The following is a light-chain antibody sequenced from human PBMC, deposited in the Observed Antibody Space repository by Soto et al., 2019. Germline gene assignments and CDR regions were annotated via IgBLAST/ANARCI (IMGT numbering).Light chain of an antibody. CDR3: QSYDNSLSGSRV. J-gene: IGLJ3*02. CDR1: SSNFGAGYD. CDR2: ANS. Sequence: QSVLTQPPSVSGAPGQTVTISCSGTSSNFGAGYDAHWYQQLPGTAPKLPIYANSNRPSGVPDRFSGSKSGTSASLAITGLQAEDEADYYCQSYDNSLSGSRVFGGGTKLTVL. V-gene: IGLV1-40*01.